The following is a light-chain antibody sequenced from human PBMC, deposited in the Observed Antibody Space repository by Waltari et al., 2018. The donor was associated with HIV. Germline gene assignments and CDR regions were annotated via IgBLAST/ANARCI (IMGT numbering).Light chain of an antibody. CDR1: QDIKTW. CDR2: AAS. J-gene: IGKJ5*01. Sequence: DIQMTQSPSSVSASVGDTVTIPCRSSQDIKTWLGWYQHKSGNPPKLLIYAASTLQLGVPARFSGNVSGTDFTLTISGLQPEDFATYYCQQGNSFPISFGQGTRLDFK. CDR3: QQGNSFPIS. V-gene: IGKV1-12*01.